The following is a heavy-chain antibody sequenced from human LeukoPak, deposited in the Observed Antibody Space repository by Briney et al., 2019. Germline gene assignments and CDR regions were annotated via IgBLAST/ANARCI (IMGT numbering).Heavy chain of an antibody. J-gene: IGHJ4*02. CDR1: RFTLSSYA. D-gene: IGHD3-10*01. V-gene: IGHV3-23*01. Sequence: PGGSLRLSCAASRFTLSSYAMSWVRQAPGKGPEWVSAISGSGGTTYYADSVKGRFTISRDSSKNTLYLQMNSLRAEDTALYYCARDYYASGSYPNWGQGTLVTVSS. CDR3: ARDYYASGSYPN. CDR2: ISGSGGTT.